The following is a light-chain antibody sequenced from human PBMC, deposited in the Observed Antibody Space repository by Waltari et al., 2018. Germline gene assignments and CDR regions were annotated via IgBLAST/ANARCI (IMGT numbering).Light chain of an antibody. CDR2: DVS. CDR3: SSYTSSSTLVV. J-gene: IGLJ2*01. V-gene: IGLV2-14*01. CDR1: SSDVGGYNY. Sequence: QSALTQPASVSGSPGQSITISCTGTSSDVGGYNYVSWYQQHPGKAPKLMIYDVSNRPAGVPNRFSGSKSSNTGSLTTSGLQAEDEADYYCSSYTSSSTLVVFGGGTKLTVL.